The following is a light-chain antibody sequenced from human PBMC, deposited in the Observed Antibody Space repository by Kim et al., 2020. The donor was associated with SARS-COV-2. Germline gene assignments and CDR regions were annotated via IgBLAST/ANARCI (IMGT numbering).Light chain of an antibody. CDR3: QQYGSSPYT. V-gene: IGKV3-20*01. CDR1: QRVSGNY. CDR2: GAS. J-gene: IGKJ2*01. Sequence: EIVLTQSPGTLSLSPGERATLSCRASQRVSGNYLAWYQQKLGQAPRLLISGASDRATGIPGRFSGSGSGTDFTLTISRLEPEDFAVYYCQQYGSSPYTFGQGTKVDIK.